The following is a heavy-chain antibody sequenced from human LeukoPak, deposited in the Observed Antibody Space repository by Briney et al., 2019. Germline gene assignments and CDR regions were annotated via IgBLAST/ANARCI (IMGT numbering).Heavy chain of an antibody. V-gene: IGHV1-18*01. J-gene: IGHJ4*02. Sequence: ASVKVSCKASGYCFITYGISWVRQAPGQGLEWMGWISVYNGDTKYSEKFQGRVTMTTDTSTSTAYMELRSLRSDDTAVYYCGRGPYCSGATCYSQYFDYWGQGTLVTVSS. D-gene: IGHD2-15*01. CDR1: GYCFITYG. CDR2: ISVYNGDT. CDR3: GRGPYCSGATCYSQYFDY.